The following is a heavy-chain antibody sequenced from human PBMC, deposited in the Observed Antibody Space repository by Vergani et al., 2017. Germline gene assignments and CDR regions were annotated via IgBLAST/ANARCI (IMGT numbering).Heavy chain of an antibody. Sequence: QVQLVQSGAEVKKPGSSVKVSCKASGGTFSSYTISWVRQAPGQGLEWMGRIIPILGIANYAQKFQGRVTITADKSTSTAYMELSSLRSEDTAVYYCAVGLGYCSGGSCRNWFDPWGQGTLVTVSS. CDR2: IIPILGIA. V-gene: IGHV1-69*02. CDR3: AVGLGYCSGGSCRNWFDP. D-gene: IGHD2-15*01. CDR1: GGTFSSYT. J-gene: IGHJ5*02.